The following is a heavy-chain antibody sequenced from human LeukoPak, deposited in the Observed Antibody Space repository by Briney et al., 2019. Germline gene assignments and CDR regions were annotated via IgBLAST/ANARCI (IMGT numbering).Heavy chain of an antibody. V-gene: IGHV3-74*01. Sequence: GGSLRLSCAASGFTFSGYWMHWVRQAPGKGLVWVSRINSDGSSTTYADSVKGRFTISRDNAKNTLYLQRNSLRAEDTAMYYCARAIGLDFDFWGQGTLVTVSS. CDR1: GFTFSGYW. J-gene: IGHJ4*02. CDR2: INSDGSST. D-gene: IGHD2/OR15-2a*01. CDR3: ARAIGLDFDF.